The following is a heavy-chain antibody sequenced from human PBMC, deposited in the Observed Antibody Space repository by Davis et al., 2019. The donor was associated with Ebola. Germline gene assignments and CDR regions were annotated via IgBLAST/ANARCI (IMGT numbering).Heavy chain of an antibody. J-gene: IGHJ4*02. CDR3: ARETYSGSYFDY. V-gene: IGHV3-11*05. Sequence: PGGSLRLSCAASGFTFSDYYMSWIRQAPGKGLEWVSYISSSSSYTNYADSVKGRFTISRDNAKKSLYLQMNSLRAEDTAVYYCARETYSGSYFDYWGQGTLVTVSS. CDR1: GFTFSDYY. CDR2: ISSSSSYT. D-gene: IGHD1-26*01.